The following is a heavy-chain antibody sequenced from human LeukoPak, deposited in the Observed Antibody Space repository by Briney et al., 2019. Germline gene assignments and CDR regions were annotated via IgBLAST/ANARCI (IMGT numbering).Heavy chain of an antibody. J-gene: IGHJ4*02. D-gene: IGHD3-22*01. CDR3: ARDADYYDHTDYFDY. CDR1: GGSISSSSYY. Sequence: SETLSLTCTVSGGSISSSSYYWGWIRQPPGKGLEWIGSIYYSGSTYYNPSLKSRVAISVDTSKNQFSLKLSSVTAADTAVYYCARDADYYDHTDYFDYWGQGTLVTVSS. CDR2: IYYSGST. V-gene: IGHV4-39*07.